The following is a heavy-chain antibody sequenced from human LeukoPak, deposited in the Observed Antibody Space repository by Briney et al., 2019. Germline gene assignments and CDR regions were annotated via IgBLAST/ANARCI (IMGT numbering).Heavy chain of an antibody. CDR3: ADQRHSSSATRPPYYFDY. D-gene: IGHD6-13*01. J-gene: IGHJ4*02. Sequence: PGGSLRLSYAASGFTFSSYAMHWVRQAPGKGLEWVAFIRYDGSNKYYADSVKGRFTISRDNSKNTLYLQMNSLTAEDTAVYYCADQRHSSSATRPPYYFDYWGQGTLVTVSS. CDR2: IRYDGSNK. V-gene: IGHV3-30*02. CDR1: GFTFSSYA.